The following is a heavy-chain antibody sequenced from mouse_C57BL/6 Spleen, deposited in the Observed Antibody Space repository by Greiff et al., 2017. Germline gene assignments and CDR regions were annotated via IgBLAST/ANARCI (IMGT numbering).Heavy chain of an antibody. J-gene: IGHJ4*01. CDR2: INPDSSTI. CDR3: ARDGYYGAMDY. CDR1: GNAFSRYW. Sequence: EVKLLQSGAGLVQPGGSLKLSCAASGNAFSRYWMSWILRAPGKGLEWIGDINPDSSTINYAPSLKDKFTISRDNATNTLYLQVSEVRSEDTALCYCARDGYYGAMDYWGQGTSVTVSS. V-gene: IGHV4-1*01. D-gene: IGHD2-3*01.